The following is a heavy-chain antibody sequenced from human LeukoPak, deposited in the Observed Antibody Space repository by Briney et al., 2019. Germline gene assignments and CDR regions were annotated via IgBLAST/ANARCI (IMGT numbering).Heavy chain of an antibody. Sequence: SETLSLTCTVSGGSFSGYHLCWIRQPPGKGLEWIGEINRSAVTNYNPSLKSRVTISVDTSKNQFSLKLSSVTAADTAVYYCARAEVGAYYFDYWGQGTLVTVSS. CDR3: ARAEVGAYYFDY. J-gene: IGHJ4*02. D-gene: IGHD1-26*01. V-gene: IGHV4-34*01. CDR1: GGSFSGYH. CDR2: INRSAVT.